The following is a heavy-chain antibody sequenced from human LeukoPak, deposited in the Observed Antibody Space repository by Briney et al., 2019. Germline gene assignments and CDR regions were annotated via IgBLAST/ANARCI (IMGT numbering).Heavy chain of an antibody. D-gene: IGHD1/OR15-1a*01. J-gene: IGHJ4*02. Sequence: PSETLSLTCTVSGGSISSYYWSWIRQPPGKGLEWIGYLYYSGSTNYNPSLKSRVTISVDTSKNQFSLKLSSVTAADTAVYYCARSLGVGGTYYFDYWGQGTLVTVSS. V-gene: IGHV4-59*01. CDR2: LYYSGST. CDR3: ARSLGVGGTYYFDY. CDR1: GGSISSYY.